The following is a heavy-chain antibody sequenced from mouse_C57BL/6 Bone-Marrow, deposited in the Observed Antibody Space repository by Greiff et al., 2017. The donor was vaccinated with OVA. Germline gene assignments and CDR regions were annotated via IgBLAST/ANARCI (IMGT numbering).Heavy chain of an antibody. D-gene: IGHD2-4*01. Sequence: VQLQQSGAELVRPGASVTLSCKASGYTFPDYEMHWVKQPPVHGLEWIGALDPETGGTSYNQKFKGKAILTADNSSSTDYMELRSLTSEDSAVYYGTRYDYDGREGYWGQGTTLTVSS. CDR2: LDPETGGT. CDR3: TRYDYDGREGY. CDR1: GYTFPDYE. V-gene: IGHV1-15*01. J-gene: IGHJ2*01.